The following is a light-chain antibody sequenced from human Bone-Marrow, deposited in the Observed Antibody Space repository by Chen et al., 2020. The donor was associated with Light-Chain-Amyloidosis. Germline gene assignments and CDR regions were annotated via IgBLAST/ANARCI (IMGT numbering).Light chain of an antibody. Sequence: SALTQPASVSGSTGPSITISCTGTSSDVGSYNLVSWYQQHPGKAPKLMIYEVSKRPSGVSNRFSGSKSGNTASLTISGLQAEDEADYYCCSYAGSSTWVFGGGTNLTVL. CDR1: SSDVGSYNL. J-gene: IGLJ3*02. CDR3: CSYAGSSTWV. CDR2: EVS. V-gene: IGLV2-23*02.